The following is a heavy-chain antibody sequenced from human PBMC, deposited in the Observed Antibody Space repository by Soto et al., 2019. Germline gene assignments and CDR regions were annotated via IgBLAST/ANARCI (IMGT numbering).Heavy chain of an antibody. J-gene: IGHJ5*02. V-gene: IGHV1-69*13. D-gene: IGHD3-10*01. CDR2: IIPIFGTA. CDR3: ARENPYYYGSGSYYSGP. Sequence: SVKVSCKASGCTFSSYAISWVRQAPGQGLEWMGGIIPIFGTANYAQKFQGRVTITADESTSTAYMELSSLRSEDTAVYYCARENPYYYGSGSYYSGPWGQGTLVTVS. CDR1: GCTFSSYA.